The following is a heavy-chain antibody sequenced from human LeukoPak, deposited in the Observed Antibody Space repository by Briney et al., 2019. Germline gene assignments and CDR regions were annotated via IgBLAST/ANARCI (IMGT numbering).Heavy chain of an antibody. Sequence: GGSLRLSCAASGFTFSDYYISWIRQAPGKGLEWVSYISKSGTSTNYADSVKGRFSISRDNAKKSLYLQLNSLTAEDTAVYYCARVRSSGSPLDYWGQGTLVTVPS. D-gene: IGHD3-10*01. CDR1: GFTFSDYY. V-gene: IGHV3-11*05. CDR2: ISKSGTST. J-gene: IGHJ4*02. CDR3: ARVRSSGSPLDY.